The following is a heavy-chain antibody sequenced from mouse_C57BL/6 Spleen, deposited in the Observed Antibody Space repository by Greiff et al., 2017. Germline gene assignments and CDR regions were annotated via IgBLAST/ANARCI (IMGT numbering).Heavy chain of an antibody. V-gene: IGHV1-26*01. Sequence: VQLQQSGPELVKPGASVKISCKASGYTFIDYYLNWVKQSHGKSLEWVADINPNNGGTSYNQKFKGKDTLTVDKSSSTAYMELRSLTSEDSAVYYCAREEGNWGQGTTLTVSS. CDR1: GYTFIDYY. J-gene: IGHJ2*01. CDR2: INPNNGGT. CDR3: AREEGN.